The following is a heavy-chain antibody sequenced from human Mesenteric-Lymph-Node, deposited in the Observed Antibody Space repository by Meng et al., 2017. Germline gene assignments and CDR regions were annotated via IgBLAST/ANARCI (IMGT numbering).Heavy chain of an antibody. V-gene: IGHV1-46*01. CDR3: ARGYSGSYYYYYGMDV. Sequence: ASVKVSCKASGYTFTSYYMHWVRQAPGQGLEWMGIINPSGGSTSYAQKFQGRVTMTRDTSTSTVYMELSSLRSEDTAVYYCARGYSGSYYYYYGMDVWGQGTTVTVSS. D-gene: IGHD1-26*01. CDR1: GYTFTSYY. CDR2: INPSGGST. J-gene: IGHJ6*02.